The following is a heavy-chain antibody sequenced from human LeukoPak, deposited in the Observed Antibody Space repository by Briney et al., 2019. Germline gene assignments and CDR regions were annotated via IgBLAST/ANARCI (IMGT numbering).Heavy chain of an antibody. CDR1: GFTFSSYS. J-gene: IGHJ4*02. V-gene: IGHV3-48*04. CDR2: ISSSSGTII. CDR3: VRENRWYFDY. D-gene: IGHD1-14*01. Sequence: QSGGSLRLSCAASGFTFSSYSMSWIRQAPGKGLEWISYISSSSGTIIHYADSVKGRFTISRDNARNSLFLQMTGLRAEDAAVYYCVRENRWYFDYWGQGTLVTVSS.